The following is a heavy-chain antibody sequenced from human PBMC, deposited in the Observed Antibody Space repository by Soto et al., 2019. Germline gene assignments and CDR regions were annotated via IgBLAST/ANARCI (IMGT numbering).Heavy chain of an antibody. CDR1: GVTVTSND. Sequence: AGSLSLSCAASGVTVTSNDMSWVRQAPGKGLECVSLMYSGGSTYYAASVKGRFTISRDTSKNTLYLQMNSLGAAGTGVYYCTTATAVTSFDSWGQGTLVTVSS. CDR2: MYSGGST. V-gene: IGHV3-53*01. CDR3: TTATAVTSFDS. J-gene: IGHJ4*02. D-gene: IGHD4-17*01.